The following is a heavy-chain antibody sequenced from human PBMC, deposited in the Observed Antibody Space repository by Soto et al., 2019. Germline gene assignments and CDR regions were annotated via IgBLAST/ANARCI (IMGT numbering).Heavy chain of an antibody. D-gene: IGHD6-13*01. CDR1: GGSFSGYY. CDR3: ARIGSSWYVQSDYFDY. V-gene: IGHV4-34*01. Sequence: QVQLQQWGAGLLKPSETLSLTCAVYGGSFSGYYWSWIRQPPGKGLEWIGEINHSGSTNYNPSLKGRITITVDTSKNQFSMTLSSVTAADTAMYYCARIGSSWYVQSDYFDYWGQGTLVTVSS. J-gene: IGHJ4*02. CDR2: INHSGST.